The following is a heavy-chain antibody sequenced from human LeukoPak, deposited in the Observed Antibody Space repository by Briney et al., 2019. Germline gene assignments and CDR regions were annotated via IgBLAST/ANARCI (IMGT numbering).Heavy chain of an antibody. CDR3: TRGAGWLIDY. V-gene: IGHV4-38-2*02. CDR2: IYHSGST. J-gene: IGHJ4*02. D-gene: IGHD3-16*01. CDR1: GHSIINSYY. Sequence: PSETLSLTCTVSGHSIINSYYWGWIRQPPGKGLEWIGSIYHSGSTYYNPSLKSRVTISADTSKNQFSLKLNSLTTADTAVYYCTRGAGWLIDYWGQGILVTVSS.